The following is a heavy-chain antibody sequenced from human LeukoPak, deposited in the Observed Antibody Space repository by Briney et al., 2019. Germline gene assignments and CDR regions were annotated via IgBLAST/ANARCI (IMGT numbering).Heavy chain of an antibody. J-gene: IGHJ5*02. CDR1: EFTFSSYA. V-gene: IGHV3-30-3*01. CDR2: ISYDGSNK. Sequence: GGSLRLSCAASEFTFSSYATHWVRQAPGKGLEWVAVISYDGSNKYYADSVKGRFTISRDNSKNTLYLQMNSLRAEDTAVYYCARDPVWFDPWGQGTLVTVSS. CDR3: ARDPVWFDP.